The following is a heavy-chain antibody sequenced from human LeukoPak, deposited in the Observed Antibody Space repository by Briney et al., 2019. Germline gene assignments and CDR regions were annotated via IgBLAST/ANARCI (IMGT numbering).Heavy chain of an antibody. V-gene: IGHV3-74*01. CDR3: AKDLVYCSGGSCYPTTKPDP. J-gene: IGHJ5*02. Sequence: GGSLRLSCAASGFTFSSYAMSWVRQAPGKGLVWVSRINSDGSSTSYADSVKGRFTISRDNAKNTLYLQMNSLRAEDTAVYYCAKDLVYCSGGSCYPTTKPDPWGQGTLVTVSS. CDR2: INSDGSST. CDR1: GFTFSSYA. D-gene: IGHD2-15*01.